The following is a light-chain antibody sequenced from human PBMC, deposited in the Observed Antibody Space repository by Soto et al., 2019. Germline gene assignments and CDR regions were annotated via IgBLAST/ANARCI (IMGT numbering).Light chain of an antibody. Sequence: EIAMTQSPATLSVSPGERATLSCRASQSVSSNLAWYQQKPGQAPRLLIYGASTRATGIPARFSGSGSGTEFTLTISSLQSEDFAVYYCQQYNNSLSITFGQGTRLEIK. J-gene: IGKJ5*01. CDR2: GAS. CDR1: QSVSSN. V-gene: IGKV3-15*01. CDR3: QQYNNSLSIT.